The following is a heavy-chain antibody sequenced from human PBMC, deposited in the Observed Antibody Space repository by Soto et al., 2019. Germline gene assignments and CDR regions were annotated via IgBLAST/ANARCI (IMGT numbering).Heavy chain of an antibody. J-gene: IGHJ6*02. Sequence: PSETLSLTCTVSGGSISSGGYYWSWIRRHPGKGLEWIGYIYYSGSTYYNPSLKSRVTISVDTSKNQFSLKLSSVTAADTAVYYCERAMEGEDGHGYYYYGMDVWGQGTTVTVSS. D-gene: IGHD1-1*01. CDR2: IYYSGST. V-gene: IGHV4-31*03. CDR1: GGSISSGGYY. CDR3: ERAMEGEDGHGYYYYGMDV.